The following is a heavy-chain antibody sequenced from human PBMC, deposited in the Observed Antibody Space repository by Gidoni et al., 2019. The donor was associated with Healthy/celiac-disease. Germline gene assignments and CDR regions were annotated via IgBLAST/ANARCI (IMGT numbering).Heavy chain of an antibody. CDR2: ISWNSGSI. CDR3: AKGPFGVVKRTFDY. CDR1: GVTFDDYA. Sequence: EAQLVESGGGLVQPGRSLRRSCAATGVTFDDYAMHWVRLAPGKGLEWVSGISWNSGSIGYADSVKARFTISGDNAKHSLYLQMNSLRAEDTALYYCAKGPFGVVKRTFDYWGQGTLVTVSS. J-gene: IGHJ4*02. V-gene: IGHV3-9*01. D-gene: IGHD3-3*01.